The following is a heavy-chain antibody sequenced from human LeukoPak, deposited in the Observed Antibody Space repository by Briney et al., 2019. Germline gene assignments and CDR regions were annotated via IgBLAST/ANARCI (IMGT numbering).Heavy chain of an antibody. V-gene: IGHV3-21*04. CDR3: AKDSSGWIYDY. CDR2: ISSSSSYI. Sequence: GGSLRLSCAASGFTFSSYSMNWVRQAPGKGLEWVSSISSSSSYIYYADSVKGRFTISRDNSKNTLYLQMNSLRAEDTAVYYCAKDSSGWIYDYWGQGTLVTVSS. D-gene: IGHD6-19*01. J-gene: IGHJ4*02. CDR1: GFTFSSYS.